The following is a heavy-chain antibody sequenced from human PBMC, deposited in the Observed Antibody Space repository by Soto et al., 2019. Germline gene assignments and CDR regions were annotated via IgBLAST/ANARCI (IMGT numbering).Heavy chain of an antibody. CDR2: IIPIFGTA. Sequence: QVQLVQSGAEVKKPGSSVKVSCKGSGGTFSSYAISWVRQAPGQGLEWMGGIIPIFGTANYAQKFQGRVTITADESTSTAYMELSSLRSEDTAVYYCARETVTTSGNVLDYWGQGTLVTVSS. V-gene: IGHV1-69*01. CDR3: ARETVTTSGNVLDY. D-gene: IGHD4-17*01. CDR1: GGTFSSYA. J-gene: IGHJ4*02.